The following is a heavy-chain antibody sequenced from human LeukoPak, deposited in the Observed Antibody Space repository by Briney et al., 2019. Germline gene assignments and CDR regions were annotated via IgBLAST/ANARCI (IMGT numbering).Heavy chain of an antibody. Sequence: ASVKVSCKASGYTFTSYYMHWVRQAPGQGLEWMGIINPSGGSTSYAQKFQGRVTMTRDTSTSTVYMELSSLRSEDTAVYYCAREPFYSKWEQHNWFDPWGQGTLVTASS. CDR3: AREPFYSKWEQHNWFDP. D-gene: IGHD1-26*01. CDR2: INPSGGST. V-gene: IGHV1-46*01. J-gene: IGHJ5*02. CDR1: GYTFTSYY.